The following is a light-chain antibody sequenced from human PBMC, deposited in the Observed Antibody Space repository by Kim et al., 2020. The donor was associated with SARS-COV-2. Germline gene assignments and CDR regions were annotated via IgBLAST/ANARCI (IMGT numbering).Light chain of an antibody. CDR2: AAS. V-gene: IGKV1-16*01. CDR3: QQYAGYPRT. CDR1: QGIANN. Sequence: ASVGDRFIITCLASQGIANNVAWFQQKPGKAPKSLVYAASSLESGVPSRFSGSGSGTDFILTISSLQPEDYATYYCQQYAGYPRTFGQGTKVDIK. J-gene: IGKJ1*01.